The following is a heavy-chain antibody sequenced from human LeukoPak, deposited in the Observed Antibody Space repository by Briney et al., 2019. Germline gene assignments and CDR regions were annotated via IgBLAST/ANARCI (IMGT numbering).Heavy chain of an antibody. CDR3: ARDVEESSSWFFLNYYYGMDV. Sequence: SVRVSCKASGGTFISYAISWVRQAPGQGLEWMGGIIPIFGTANYAQKFQGRVTITADESTSTAYMELSSLRSEDTAVYYCARDVEESSSWFFLNYYYGMDVWGQGTTVTVSS. J-gene: IGHJ6*02. V-gene: IGHV1-69*13. CDR1: GGTFISYA. CDR2: IIPIFGTA. D-gene: IGHD6-13*01.